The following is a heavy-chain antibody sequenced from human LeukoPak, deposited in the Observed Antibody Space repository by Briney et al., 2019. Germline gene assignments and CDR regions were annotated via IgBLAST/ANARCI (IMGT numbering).Heavy chain of an antibody. V-gene: IGHV4-38-2*02. Sequence: SETLSLTCTVSGYSIRSGYYWGWIRQPPGKGLEWIGSIYHSGSIYHKPSLKSRVTISVDTSKNQFSLKLSSVTAADTAVYYCARFSRSRRYYFDYWGQGTLVTVSS. D-gene: IGHD6-13*01. CDR3: ARFSRSRRYYFDY. CDR2: IYHSGSI. J-gene: IGHJ4*02. CDR1: GYSIRSGYY.